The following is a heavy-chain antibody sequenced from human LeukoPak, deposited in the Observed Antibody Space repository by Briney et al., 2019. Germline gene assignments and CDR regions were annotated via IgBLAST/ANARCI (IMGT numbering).Heavy chain of an antibody. J-gene: IGHJ4*02. CDR1: GGSISSYS. V-gene: IGHV4-59*01. Sequence: SETLSLTCTVSGGSISSYSWSWIRQPPGKGLEWIGYIYYSGSTNYNPPLKSRVTISVDTSKNQFSLKLSSVTAADTAVYYCARDEIAGIAARTPFRHWGQGTLVTVSS. D-gene: IGHD6-6*01. CDR3: ARDEIAGIAARTPFRH. CDR2: IYYSGST.